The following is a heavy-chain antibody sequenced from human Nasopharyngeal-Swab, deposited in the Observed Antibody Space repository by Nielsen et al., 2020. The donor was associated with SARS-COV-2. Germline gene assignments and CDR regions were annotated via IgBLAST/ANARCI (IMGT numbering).Heavy chain of an antibody. J-gene: IGHJ5*02. D-gene: IGHD3-3*01. Sequence: SETLSLTCAVSGGSVSSSNWWSWVRQPPRKGLVWIGEIYHSGSTNYNPSLKSRVTISVDKSKNQFSLKLSSVTAADTAVYYCARGVPITLVGVVSSGGNQFDPWGQGTLVTVSS. V-gene: IGHV4-4*02. CDR1: GGSVSSSNW. CDR3: ARGVPITLVGVVSSGGNQFDP. CDR2: IYHSGST.